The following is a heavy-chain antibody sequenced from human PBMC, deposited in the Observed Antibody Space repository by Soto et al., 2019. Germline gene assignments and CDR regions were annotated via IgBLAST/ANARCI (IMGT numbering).Heavy chain of an antibody. J-gene: IGHJ4*02. Sequence: PGGSLRLSCAASGFTFSSYAMHWVRQAPGKGLEWVAVISYDGSNKYYADSVKGRSTISRDNSKNTLYLQMNSLRAEDTAVYYCARDRSGYPYYLDYWGQGTLVTVSS. CDR3: ARDRSGYPYYLDY. CDR1: GFTFSSYA. D-gene: IGHD3-3*01. V-gene: IGHV3-30-3*01. CDR2: ISYDGSNK.